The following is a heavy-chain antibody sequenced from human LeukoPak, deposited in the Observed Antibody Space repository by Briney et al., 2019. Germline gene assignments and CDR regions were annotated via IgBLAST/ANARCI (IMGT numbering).Heavy chain of an antibody. Sequence: SETLSLTCTVSGGSISSPYWSWIRQPPGKGLEWIGYIYYSYSGSTNYNPSLKSRVTISVDTSKNQFSLKLSSVTAADTAVYYCARHSSTWYDFDYWGQGTLVTVSS. CDR2: IYYSYSGST. D-gene: IGHD6-13*01. CDR1: GGSISSPY. CDR3: ARHSSTWYDFDY. V-gene: IGHV4-59*08. J-gene: IGHJ4*02.